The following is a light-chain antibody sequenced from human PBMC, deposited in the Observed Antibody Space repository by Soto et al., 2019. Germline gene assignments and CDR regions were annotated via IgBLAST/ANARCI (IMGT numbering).Light chain of an antibody. CDR1: ESVTSRY. Sequence: EIVLTQSPGTLSLSPGDRATLSCRASESVTSRYLAWYQQKRGQAPRLLIYGASFRATGIPDRFSGSGSGTDFTLTISSLQPDDFATYYCQNYNSYSEEFGQGTKVDIK. CDR3: QNYNSYSEE. J-gene: IGKJ1*01. V-gene: IGKV3-20*01. CDR2: GAS.